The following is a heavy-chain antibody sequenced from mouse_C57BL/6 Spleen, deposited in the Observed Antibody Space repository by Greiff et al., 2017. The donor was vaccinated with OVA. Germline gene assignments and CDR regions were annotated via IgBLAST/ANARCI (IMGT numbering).Heavy chain of an antibody. J-gene: IGHJ1*03. CDR1: GYTFTSYW. D-gene: IGHD2-1*01. Sequence: QVQLQQPGTELVKPGASVKLSCKASGYTFTSYWMHWVKQRPGQGLEWIGNINPSNGGTNYNEKFKSKATLTVDKSPSTAYMQLSSLTSEDSAVYYCARSQFYRGDFDVWGTGTTVTVSS. CDR3: ARSQFYRGDFDV. CDR2: INPSNGGT. V-gene: IGHV1-53*01.